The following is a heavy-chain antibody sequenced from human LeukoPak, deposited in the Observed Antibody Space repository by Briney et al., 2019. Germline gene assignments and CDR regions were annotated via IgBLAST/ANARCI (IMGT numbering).Heavy chain of an antibody. D-gene: IGHD6-13*01. J-gene: IGHJ6*02. V-gene: IGHV1-18*01. CDR3: ARDEGGSSSWYPSADVYYYYGMDV. Sequence: GASVKVSFKASGYTFTSYGISWVRQAPGQGLEWMGWISAYNGNTNYAQKLQGRVTITADKSTSTAYMELSSLRSEDTAVYYCARDEGGSSSWYPSADVYYYYGMDVWGQGTTVTVSS. CDR2: ISAYNGNT. CDR1: GYTFTSYG.